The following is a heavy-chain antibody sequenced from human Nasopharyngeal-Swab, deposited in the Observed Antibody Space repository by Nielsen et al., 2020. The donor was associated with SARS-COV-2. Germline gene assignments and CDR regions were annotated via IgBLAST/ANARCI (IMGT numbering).Heavy chain of an antibody. CDR2: IYYSGST. Sequence: GSLRLSCTVSGGSISSYYWSWIRQPPGKGLEWIGYIYYSGSTNYNPSLKSRVTMSVDTSKNQFSLMLTSVIAADTAVYYCARDHSYYDSNGYYFDYWGLGTLVTVSS. V-gene: IGHV4-59*01. D-gene: IGHD3-22*01. CDR1: GGSISSYY. J-gene: IGHJ4*02. CDR3: ARDHSYYDSNGYYFDY.